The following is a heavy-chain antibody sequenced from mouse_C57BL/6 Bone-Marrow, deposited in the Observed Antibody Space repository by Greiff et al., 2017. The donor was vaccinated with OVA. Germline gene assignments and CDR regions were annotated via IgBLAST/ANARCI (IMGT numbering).Heavy chain of an antibody. CDR3: ARWSYGSNFDY. V-gene: IGHV1-19*01. CDR2: INPYNGGT. J-gene: IGHJ2*01. D-gene: IGHD1-1*01. CDR1: GYTFTDYY. Sequence: EVQLQQSGPVLVKPGASVKMSCKASGYTFTDYYMNWVKQSHGKSLEWIGVINPYNGGTSYNQKFKGKATLTVDTSSSTAYMELNSLTSEDSAVYYCARWSYGSNFDYWGQGTTLTVSS.